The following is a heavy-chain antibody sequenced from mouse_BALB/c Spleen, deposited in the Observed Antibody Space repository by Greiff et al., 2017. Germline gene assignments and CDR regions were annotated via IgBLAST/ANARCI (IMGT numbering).Heavy chain of an antibody. CDR3: ARNYRYYYYAMDY. V-gene: IGHV14-1*02. Sequence: EVKLQQSGAELVRPGALVKLSCKASGFNIKDYYMHWVKQRPEQGLEWIGWIDPENGNTIYDPKFQGKASITADTSSNTAYLQLSSLTSEDTAVYYCARNYRYYYYAMDYWGQGTSVTVSS. J-gene: IGHJ4*01. D-gene: IGHD2-14*01. CDR2: IDPENGNT. CDR1: GFNIKDYY.